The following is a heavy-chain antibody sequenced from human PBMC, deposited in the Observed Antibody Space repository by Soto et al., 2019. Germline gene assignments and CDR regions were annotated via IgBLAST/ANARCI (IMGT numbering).Heavy chain of an antibody. CDR2: IYPGDSDT. Sequence: PGESLKISCKGSGYSFTSYWIGWVRQMPGKGLEWMGIIYPGDSDTRYSPSFQGQVTISADKSISTAYLQWSSLKASDTAMYYRARHYCSSTSCYPVYYYYYGMDVWGQGTTVTVSS. CDR1: GYSFTSYW. D-gene: IGHD2-2*01. CDR3: ARHYCSSTSCYPVYYYYYGMDV. J-gene: IGHJ6*02. V-gene: IGHV5-51*01.